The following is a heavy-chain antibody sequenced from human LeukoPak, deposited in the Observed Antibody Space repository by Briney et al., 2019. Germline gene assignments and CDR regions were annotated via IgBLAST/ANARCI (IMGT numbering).Heavy chain of an antibody. CDR3: AKVDSSGWYGFSDY. CDR1: RFTFSSYA. Sequence: RSGGSLRLSCAASRFTFSSYAMSWVRQAPGKGLEWVSAISGSGGSTYYADSVKGRFTISRDNSKNTLYLQMNSLRAEDTAVYYCAKVDSSGWYGFSDYWGQGTLVTVSS. J-gene: IGHJ4*02. CDR2: ISGSGGST. D-gene: IGHD6-19*01. V-gene: IGHV3-23*01.